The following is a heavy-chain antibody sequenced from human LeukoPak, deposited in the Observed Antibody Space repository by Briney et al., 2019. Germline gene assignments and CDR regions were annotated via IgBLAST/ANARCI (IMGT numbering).Heavy chain of an antibody. CDR2: ISGSSSYI. CDR1: GFTFSSYS. Sequence: GGSLRLSCAASGFTFSSYSMNWVRQAPGKGLEWVSSISGSSSYIYYADSVKGRFTISRDNAKNSLYLQMNSLRAEDTAVYYCARGGWYGFGAFDIWGQGTMVTVSS. CDR3: ARGGWYGFGAFDI. J-gene: IGHJ3*02. D-gene: IGHD6-19*01. V-gene: IGHV3-21*01.